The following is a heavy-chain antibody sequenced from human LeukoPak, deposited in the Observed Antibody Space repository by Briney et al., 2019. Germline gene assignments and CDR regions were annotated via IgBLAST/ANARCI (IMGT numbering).Heavy chain of an antibody. D-gene: IGHD6-13*01. CDR1: GGSISSGDYY. Sequence: SQTLSLTCTVSGGSISSGDYYWSWIRQPPGKGLEWIGHIYYSGSTYYNPSLKSRVTISVDTSKNQFSLKLSSVTAADTAVYYCARVGLVIAAAGTVGYYFDYWGQGTLVTVSS. J-gene: IGHJ4*02. CDR2: IYYSGST. V-gene: IGHV4-30-4*01. CDR3: ARVGLVIAAAGTVGYYFDY.